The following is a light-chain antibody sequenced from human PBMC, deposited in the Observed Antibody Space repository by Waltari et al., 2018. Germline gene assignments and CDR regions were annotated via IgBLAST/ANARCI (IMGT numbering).Light chain of an antibody. CDR1: HIDVGSYNY. J-gene: IGLJ1*01. Sequence: QSALTQPASVSGSPGQSITISCTGTHIDVGSYNYVSWFQQHPGKAPKLMIYDVSNRPSGVSNRFSGSKSGNTASLTISGLQAEDEADYYCSSYRSSNTPYVFGTGTKVTVL. V-gene: IGLV2-14*01. CDR3: SSYRSSNTPYV. CDR2: DVS.